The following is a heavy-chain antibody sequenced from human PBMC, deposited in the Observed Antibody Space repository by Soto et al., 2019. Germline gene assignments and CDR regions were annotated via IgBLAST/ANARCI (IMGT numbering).Heavy chain of an antibody. V-gene: IGHV3-48*03. CDR2: ITSGGTVF. CDR1: VFNVVDYE. J-gene: IGHJ6*02. D-gene: IGHD3-9*01. CDR3: ARGRYALGV. Sequence: GWSLRLSCASSVFNVVDYEMNWVRQAPGRGLEWISMITSGGTVFYYADSVRGRFAISRDDTENSLHLQMNSLRVEDTAMYYCARGRYALGVWGQGTTVT.